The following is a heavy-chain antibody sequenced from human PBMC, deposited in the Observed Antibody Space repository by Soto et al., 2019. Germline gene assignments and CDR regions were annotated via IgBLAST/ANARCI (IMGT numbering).Heavy chain of an antibody. CDR2: ISGYNGDT. CDR1: GYTFTRYG. Sequence: QGHLVQSGAEVKKPGTSVKVSCKASGYTFTRYGISWVRQAPGQGLEWMGWISGYNGDTNYAQNLQGRVTSTIDTSTSTAYSELRSLTSDDTAVYYCAKNGHPPYYYYGLDVWGQGTTVTVS. J-gene: IGHJ6*02. D-gene: IGHD2-8*01. V-gene: IGHV1-18*01. CDR3: AKNGHPPYYYYGLDV.